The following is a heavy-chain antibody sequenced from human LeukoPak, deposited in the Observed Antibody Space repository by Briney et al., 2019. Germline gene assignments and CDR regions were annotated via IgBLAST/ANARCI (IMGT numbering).Heavy chain of an antibody. CDR1: DGSISSSRYY. CDR2: IYYSGST. J-gene: IGHJ4*02. D-gene: IGHD3-9*01. Sequence: SETLSLTCIVSDGSISSSRYYWGWIRQPPGKGLEWIGSIYYSGSTNYNPSLKSRVTISVDTSKNQFSLKLSSVTAADTAVYYCATYYDILTGSLAFDYWGQGTLVTVSS. CDR3: ATYYDILTGSLAFDY. V-gene: IGHV4-39*01.